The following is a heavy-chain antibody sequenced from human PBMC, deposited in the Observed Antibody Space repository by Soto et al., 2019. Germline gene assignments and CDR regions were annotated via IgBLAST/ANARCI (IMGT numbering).Heavy chain of an antibody. V-gene: IGHV4-59*01. Sequence: QVQLQESGPGLVKPSETLSLTCSVSGGSISGYYWSWIRQPPGKGLEWIGYVSHRGSTNYNPSLKSRVTISVDTSKNQFSLKMTSVTAADTAVYYCAREAVAGTAYRWFDPWGQGTLVTVSS. D-gene: IGHD6-13*01. J-gene: IGHJ5*02. CDR2: VSHRGST. CDR3: AREAVAGTAYRWFDP. CDR1: GGSISGYY.